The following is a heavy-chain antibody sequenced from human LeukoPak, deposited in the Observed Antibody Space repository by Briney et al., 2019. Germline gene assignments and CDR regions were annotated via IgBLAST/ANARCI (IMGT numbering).Heavy chain of an antibody. V-gene: IGHV4-34*01. Sequence: SETLSLTCAVYGGSFTGYYWSWIRQSPGKGLEWIGEINHSGSTYYNPSLKSRVTILVDTSKNQFSLKLTSVTAADTAVYYCTRDTTRDYWGQGTLVTVSS. J-gene: IGHJ4*02. CDR2: INHSGST. D-gene: IGHD4-11*01. CDR1: GGSFTGYY. CDR3: TRDTTRDY.